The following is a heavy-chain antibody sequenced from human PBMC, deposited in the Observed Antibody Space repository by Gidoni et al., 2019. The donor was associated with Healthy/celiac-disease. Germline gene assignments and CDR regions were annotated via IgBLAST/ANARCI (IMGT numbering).Heavy chain of an antibody. V-gene: IGHV3-7*03. CDR2: IKQDGIEK. CDR1: GFTFSSFW. D-gene: IGHD2-21*02. J-gene: IGHJ3*02. Sequence: EVQLVESGGGLVQPGGSLRLPCQASGFTFSSFWISSVRQAQGQGMEWVANIKQDGIEKYYVDSVKGRFTISRDNAKNSLYLQMNSLRAEDTAVYYCARDAPPPYCGGDCYQFAAFDIWGQGTMVTVSS. CDR3: ARDAPPPYCGGDCYQFAAFDI.